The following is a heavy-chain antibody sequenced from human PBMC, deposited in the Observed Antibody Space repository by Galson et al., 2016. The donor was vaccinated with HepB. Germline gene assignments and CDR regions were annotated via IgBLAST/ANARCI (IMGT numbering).Heavy chain of an antibody. D-gene: IGHD2-15*01. V-gene: IGHV3-53*01. CDR2: IYSGGNA. CDR1: GFSIRDNF. Sequence: SLRLSCAASGFSIRDNFMSWIRQAPGQGLEWVSLIYSGGNAYYADSVEGRFTISRNISKNTLYLEMSSLRVEDTAVYSCASTPLAYSARPLGGRDVWGKGTTVSVSS. CDR3: ASTPLAYSARPLGGRDV. J-gene: IGHJ6*04.